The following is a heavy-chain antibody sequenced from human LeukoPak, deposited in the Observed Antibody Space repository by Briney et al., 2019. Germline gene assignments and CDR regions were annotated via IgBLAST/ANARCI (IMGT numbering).Heavy chain of an antibody. J-gene: IGHJ4*02. CDR3: ARHLSGITGYTYGRGIDY. D-gene: IGHD5-18*01. Sequence: GGPLRLSCAASGFIVSSTYMSWVRQAPGKGLEWVAVISYDGSNKYYADSVKGRFTISRDNAKTSLYLQMNSLRAEDTAVYYCARHLSGITGYTYGRGIDYWGQGTLVTVSS. V-gene: IGHV3-30*03. CDR2: ISYDGSNK. CDR1: GFIVSSTY.